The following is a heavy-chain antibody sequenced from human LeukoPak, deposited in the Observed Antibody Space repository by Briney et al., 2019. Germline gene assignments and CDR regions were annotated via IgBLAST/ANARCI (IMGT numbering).Heavy chain of an antibody. Sequence: ASVKVSCKASGYTFTGYYMHWVRQAPGQGLEWMGWINPNSGGTNYAQKFQGRVTMTRDTSISTAYMELSRLRSDDTAVYYCASFGRVPALGYYVDVWGKGTTVTVSS. V-gene: IGHV1-2*02. J-gene: IGHJ6*03. CDR1: GYTFTGYY. CDR3: ASFGRVPALGYYVDV. D-gene: IGHD2-2*01. CDR2: INPNSGGT.